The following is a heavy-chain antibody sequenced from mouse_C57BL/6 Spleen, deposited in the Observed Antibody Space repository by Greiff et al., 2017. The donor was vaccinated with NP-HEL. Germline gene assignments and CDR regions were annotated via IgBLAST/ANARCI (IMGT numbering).Heavy chain of an antibody. CDR3: TRTGRGYYFDY. Sequence: VQLQQSGTVLARPGASVKMSCKTSGYTFTSYWMHWVKQRPGQGLEWIGAIYPGNSDTSYNQKFKGKAKLTAVTAASTAYMESSSLTNDYSAVYYGTRTGRGYYFDYWGQGTTLTVSS. V-gene: IGHV1-5*01. J-gene: IGHJ2*01. CDR2: IYPGNSDT. CDR1: GYTFTSYW.